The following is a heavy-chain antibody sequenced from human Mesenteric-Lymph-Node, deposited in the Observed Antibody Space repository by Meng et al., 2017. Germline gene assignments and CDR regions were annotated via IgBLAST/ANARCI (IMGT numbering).Heavy chain of an antibody. D-gene: IGHD1-1*01. J-gene: IGHJ4*02. Sequence: STKYADSVKGRFTISRVNSKNTLHLQMNSLRAEDTAVYYCARAYNFAFDYWGQGTLVTVSS. CDR2: ST. V-gene: IGHV3-53*01. CDR3: ARAYNFAFDY.